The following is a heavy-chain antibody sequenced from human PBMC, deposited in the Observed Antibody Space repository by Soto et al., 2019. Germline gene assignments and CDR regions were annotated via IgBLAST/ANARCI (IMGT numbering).Heavy chain of an antibody. CDR1: GFIFRSYS. CDR3: ARGPSSLTRFDY. J-gene: IGHJ4*02. Sequence: PGGSLRLSCAASGFIFRSYSLNWVRQVPGKGLEWLSYISSSSRITYYADSVKGRFTVSRDNAKNSLYLQMNSLRDEDTAVYYCARGPSSLTRFDYWGQGTLVTVSS. CDR2: ISSSSRIT. D-gene: IGHD2-2*01. V-gene: IGHV3-48*02.